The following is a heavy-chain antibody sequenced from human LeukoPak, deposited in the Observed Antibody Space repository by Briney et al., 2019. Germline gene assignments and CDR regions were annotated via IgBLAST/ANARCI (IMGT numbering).Heavy chain of an antibody. CDR1: GFAFSSYA. J-gene: IGHJ4*02. V-gene: IGHV3-30-3*01. Sequence: TGGSLRLSCAASGFAFSSYAMHWVRQAPGKGLEWVTLISYDGSNKYYADSVKGRFTISRDNSKNTLYLQMNDLKAEDTAVYYCASARCGLAVAPIEYWGQGTLVTVSS. CDR3: ASARCGLAVAPIEY. CDR2: ISYDGSNK. D-gene: IGHD6-19*01.